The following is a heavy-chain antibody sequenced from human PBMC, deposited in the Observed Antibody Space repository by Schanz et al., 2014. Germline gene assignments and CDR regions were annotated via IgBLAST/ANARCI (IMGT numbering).Heavy chain of an antibody. D-gene: IGHD3-10*01. V-gene: IGHV3-33*06. CDR1: GFTFSSYG. CDR3: AKAKSGAHGAFDI. J-gene: IGHJ3*02. Sequence: QVQLVESGGGVVQPGRSLRLSCAASGFTFSSYGMHWVRQAPGKGLEWVALVWSDGNTTYYVDSVKGRFTISRDNSMNTLHLQMDGLRVEDTAIYYCAKAKSGAHGAFDIWGRGTMVTVSS. CDR2: VWSDGNTT.